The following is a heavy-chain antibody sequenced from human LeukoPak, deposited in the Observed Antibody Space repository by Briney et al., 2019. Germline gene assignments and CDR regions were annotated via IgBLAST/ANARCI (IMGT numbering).Heavy chain of an antibody. J-gene: IGHJ5*02. CDR3: ARSDQEIIAVACTGHWFDP. CDR1: GGSFSGYY. CDR2: INHSGST. V-gene: IGHV4-34*01. Sequence: SETLSLTCAVYGGSFSGYYWSWIRQPPGKGLEWIGEINHSGSTNYNPSLKSRVTISVDTSKNQFSLKLSSVTAADTAVYYCARSDQEIIAVACTGHWFDPWGQGTLVTVSS. D-gene: IGHD6-19*01.